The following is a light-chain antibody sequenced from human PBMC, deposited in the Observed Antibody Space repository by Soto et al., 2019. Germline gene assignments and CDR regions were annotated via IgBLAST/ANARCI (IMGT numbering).Light chain of an antibody. V-gene: IGKV3-20*01. Sequence: EIVMTQSPGTLSLSPGERATLSCRASQSVSSSDLAWYQQKPGQAPRLLIYDASSRATGIPDRFSGSGSGIDFTLTISRLEPEDFAVYYCQHYGGSRTFGQGTKMEIK. CDR3: QHYGGSRT. J-gene: IGKJ1*01. CDR2: DAS. CDR1: QSVSSSD.